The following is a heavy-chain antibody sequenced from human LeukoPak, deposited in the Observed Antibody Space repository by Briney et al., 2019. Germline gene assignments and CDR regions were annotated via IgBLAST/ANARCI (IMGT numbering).Heavy chain of an antibody. CDR1: GFTFSSYW. CDR2: ISSDGSKI. D-gene: IGHD3-10*01. CDR3: ARDRGSLYSYGMDV. J-gene: IGHJ6*02. V-gene: IGHV3-30*03. Sequence: GGSLRLSCAASGFTFSSYWMSWVRQAPGKGLEWVAIISSDGSKIYYADSVKGRFTISRDNSKNTLYLQMNSLRAEDTAVYYCARDRGSLYSYGMDVWGQGTTVTVSS.